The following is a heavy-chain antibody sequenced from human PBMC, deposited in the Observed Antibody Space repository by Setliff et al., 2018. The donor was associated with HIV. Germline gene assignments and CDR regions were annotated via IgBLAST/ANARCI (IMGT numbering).Heavy chain of an antibody. J-gene: IGHJ4*02. D-gene: IGHD5-12*01. CDR3: AKDYFSGYDFRYFFDY. Sequence: GGSLRLSCAASGFTFSTYSINWVRQAPGQGLEWVSFISSSSESISYADSVKGRFTTSRDNSKNTLALQMTSLRVEDTAAYYCAKDYFSGYDFRYFFDYWGQGALVTVSS. CDR1: GFTFSTYS. CDR2: ISSSSESI. V-gene: IGHV3-48*04.